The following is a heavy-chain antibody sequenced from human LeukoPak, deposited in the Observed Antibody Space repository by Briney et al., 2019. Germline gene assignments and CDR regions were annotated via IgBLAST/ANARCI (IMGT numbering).Heavy chain of an antibody. Sequence: PSETLSLTCAVYGGSFSGYYWSWIRQPPGKGLEWIGEINHSGSTNYNPSLKSRVTISVDTSKNQFSLKLSSVTAADTAVYYCARGVSLRFLEWLLKSDAFDIWGQGTMVTVSS. J-gene: IGHJ3*02. CDR2: INHSGST. CDR3: ARGVSLRFLEWLLKSDAFDI. V-gene: IGHV4-34*01. CDR1: GGSFSGYY. D-gene: IGHD3-3*01.